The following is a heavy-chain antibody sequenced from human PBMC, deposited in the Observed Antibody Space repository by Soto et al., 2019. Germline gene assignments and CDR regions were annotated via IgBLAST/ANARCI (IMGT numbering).Heavy chain of an antibody. J-gene: IGHJ3*02. V-gene: IGHV4-31*03. CDR3: ARDSRNAFDI. Sequence: SSETLSLTCTVSGGSISSGGYYWSWIRQHPGKGLEWIGYIYYSGSTYYNPSLKSRVTISVDTSKNQFSLKLSSVTAADTAVYYCARDSRNAFDIWGQGTMVTVSS. CDR2: IYYSGST. CDR1: GGSISSGGYY.